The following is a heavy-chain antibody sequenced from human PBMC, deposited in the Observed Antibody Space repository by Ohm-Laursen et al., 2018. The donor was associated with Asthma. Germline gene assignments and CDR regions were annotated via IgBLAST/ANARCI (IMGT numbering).Heavy chain of an antibody. CDR3: ARGRGYNLY. Sequence: TLSLTCTLSGASFSTYYWGWIRQPPGKGLEWIGYIYSTGSTNYNPSLESRVTISIDTSTNQFSLKLNSVTAADTAVYYCARGRGYNLYWGQGTLVTVSS. J-gene: IGHJ4*02. CDR1: GASFSTYY. V-gene: IGHV4-59*01. CDR2: IYSTGST. D-gene: IGHD5-24*01.